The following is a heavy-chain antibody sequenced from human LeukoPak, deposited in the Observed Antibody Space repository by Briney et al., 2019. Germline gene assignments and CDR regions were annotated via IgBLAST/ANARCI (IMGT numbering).Heavy chain of an antibody. D-gene: IGHD5-12*01. Sequence: GGTLTLSCAASGFTFSSYGMNWVRQAPGPRLEWVSYISSSSDSIYYADSVKGRFTISRDNAENSLYLQMNSLRDEDTAVYYCARAMRSGYDYWGQGTLVTVSS. V-gene: IGHV3-48*02. J-gene: IGHJ4*02. CDR3: ARAMRSGYDY. CDR2: ISSSSDSI. CDR1: GFTFSSYG.